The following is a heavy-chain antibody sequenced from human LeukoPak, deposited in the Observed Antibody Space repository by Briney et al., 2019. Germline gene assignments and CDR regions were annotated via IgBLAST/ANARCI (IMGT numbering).Heavy chain of an antibody. V-gene: IGHV1-69*01. Sequence: GSSVKVSCKASGGTFSSYAISWVRQAPGQGLEWMGGIIPIFGTANYAQKFQGRVTITADESTSTAYMELSSLRSEDMAVYYCARVIAAAGKLLYYFDYWGQGTLVTVSS. CDR2: IIPIFGTA. CDR1: GGTFSSYA. J-gene: IGHJ4*02. CDR3: ARVIAAAGKLLYYFDY. D-gene: IGHD6-13*01.